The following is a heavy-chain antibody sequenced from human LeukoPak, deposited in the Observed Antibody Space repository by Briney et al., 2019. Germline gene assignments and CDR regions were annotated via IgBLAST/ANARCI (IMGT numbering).Heavy chain of an antibody. CDR2: IKSKTDGGTT. CDR3: TTLGYSLY. CDR1: GFTFSNAW. V-gene: IGHV3-15*01. J-gene: IGHJ4*02. D-gene: IGHD5-18*01. Sequence: GGSLRLSCAASGFTFSNAWMSWVRQAPGKGLEWVSRIKSKTDGGTTDYAAPVKGRFTISRDDSKNTLYLQMNSLKTEDTAVYYCTTLGYSLYWGQGTLVTVSS.